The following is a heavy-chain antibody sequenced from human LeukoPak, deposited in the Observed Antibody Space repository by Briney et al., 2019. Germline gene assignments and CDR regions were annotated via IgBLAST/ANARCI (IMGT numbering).Heavy chain of an antibody. J-gene: IGHJ4*02. CDR1: GGSISSYY. CDR2: IYDSGST. V-gene: IGHV4-59*01. Sequence: PSETLSLTCTVSGGSISSYYWSWIRQPPGKGLEWIGNIYDSGSTNYNPSLKSRVTISADTSKNQCSLKLSSVTAADTAVYYCARQSISGSSLSYFDYWGQGTLVNVSS. CDR3: ARQSISGSSLSYFDY. D-gene: IGHD3-22*01.